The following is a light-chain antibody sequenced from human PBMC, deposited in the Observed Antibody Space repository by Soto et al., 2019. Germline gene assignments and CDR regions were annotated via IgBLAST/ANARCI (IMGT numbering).Light chain of an antibody. V-gene: IGKV3-20*01. Sequence: EVVLTQSPGTLSLSPGERATLSCRASQSVSNNYLAWYQQKRGQSPKLLIFGSTDRATGNPDRFSGSGSGTDFTLTISRLEPEDFAVYYCQQYCSSHPYTFRQGTNLVIK. CDR2: GST. CDR3: QQYCSSHPYT. CDR1: QSVSNNY. J-gene: IGKJ2*01.